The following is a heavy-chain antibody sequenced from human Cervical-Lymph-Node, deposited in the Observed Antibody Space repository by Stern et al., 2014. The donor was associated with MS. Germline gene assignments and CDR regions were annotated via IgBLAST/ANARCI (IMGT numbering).Heavy chain of an antibody. J-gene: IGHJ3*02. V-gene: IGHV4-30-2*01. D-gene: IGHD4-17*01. Sequence: QVQLQESGSGLVKPSQTLSLTCAVSGGSISSGGYSWSWIRQPPGKGLEWIGYIYHSGSTYYTPSLKSRVTISVDRSKNQFSLKLSSVTAADTAVYYCARSSTVTPNAFDIWGQGTMVTVS. CDR1: GGSISSGGYS. CDR2: IYHSGST. CDR3: ARSSTVTPNAFDI.